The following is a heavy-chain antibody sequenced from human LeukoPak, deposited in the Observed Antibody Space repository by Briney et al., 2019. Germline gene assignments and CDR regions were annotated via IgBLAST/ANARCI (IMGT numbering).Heavy chain of an antibody. CDR1: GGTFSSYA. CDR2: IIPIFGTA. CDR3: ARTRNMVRGALPHLYYYYYMDV. Sequence: SVKVSCKASGGTFSSYAISWVRQAPGQGLEWMGGIIPIFGTANYAQKFQGRVTITTDESTSTAYMELSSLRSEDTAAYYCARTRNMVRGALPHLYYYYYMDVWGKGTTVTVSS. J-gene: IGHJ6*03. V-gene: IGHV1-69*05. D-gene: IGHD3-10*01.